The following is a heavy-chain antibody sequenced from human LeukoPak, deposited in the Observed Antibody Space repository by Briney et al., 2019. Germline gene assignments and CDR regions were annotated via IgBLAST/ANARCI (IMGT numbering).Heavy chain of an antibody. D-gene: IGHD3-16*01. CDR3: ARESRDYDYVWGSPSVGFDY. J-gene: IGHJ4*02. Sequence: SETLSLTCTVSGGSISSSSYYWGWIRQPPGKGLEWIGSIYYSGSTYYNPSLKSRVTISVDTSKNQFSLKLSSVTAADTAVYYCARESRDYDYVWGSPSVGFDYWGQGTLVTVSS. CDR2: IYYSGST. V-gene: IGHV4-39*02. CDR1: GGSISSSSYY.